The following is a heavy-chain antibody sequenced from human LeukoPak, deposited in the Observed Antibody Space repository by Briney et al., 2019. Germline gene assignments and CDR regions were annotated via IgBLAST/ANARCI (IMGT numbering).Heavy chain of an antibody. J-gene: IGHJ4*02. CDR3: VRDVDIVATTFDS. V-gene: IGHV4-61*02. CDR1: GGSISSGSYY. D-gene: IGHD5-12*01. CDR2: IHTSGST. Sequence: PSETLSLTCTVSGGSISSGSYYWSWIRQPAGKGLEWIGRIHTSGSTNYNPSLKSRVTISVDTSKNQFSLHLNSVTPDDTAVYYCVRDVDIVATTFDSWGQGTPVTVSP.